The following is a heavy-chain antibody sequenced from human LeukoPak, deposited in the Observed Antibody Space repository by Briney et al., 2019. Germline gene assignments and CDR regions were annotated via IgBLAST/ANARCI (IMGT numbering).Heavy chain of an antibody. CDR3: ARVLGYGSGSYYPDY. V-gene: IGHV4-31*03. Sequence: SETLSLTCSVSGGSISSGGYSWSWIRQLPGKGLEWIGYIYYSGTTHYNPSLKSRVTISVDASKHQFSLRLSSVTAADTAVYYCARVLGYGSGSYYPDYWGQGTLVTVSS. CDR1: GGSISSGGYS. J-gene: IGHJ4*02. CDR2: IYYSGTT. D-gene: IGHD3-10*01.